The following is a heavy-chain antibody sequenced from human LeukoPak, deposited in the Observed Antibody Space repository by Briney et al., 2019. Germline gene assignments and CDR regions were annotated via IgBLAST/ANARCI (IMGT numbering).Heavy chain of an antibody. CDR1: GFTVSRNY. V-gene: IGHV3-53*01. Sequence: PGGSPTLYCAASGFTVSRNYISWVRLGPCYGLEWVSVIYSGGSTYYADSVKGRFTISRDNSKNTLYLQMNSLRAEDTAVYYCARGIRGSLDYWGQGTLVTVSS. CDR2: IYSGGST. J-gene: IGHJ4*02. CDR3: ARGIRGSLDY. D-gene: IGHD1-26*01.